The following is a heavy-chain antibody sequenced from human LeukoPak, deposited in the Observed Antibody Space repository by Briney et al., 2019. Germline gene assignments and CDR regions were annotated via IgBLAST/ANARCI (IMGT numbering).Heavy chain of an antibody. CDR3: AIRYDSSGYYYLDY. Sequence: SETLSLTCAVYGGSFSGYYWSWIRQPPGKGLEWIGEINHSGSTNYNPSLKSRVTISVDTSKNQFSLKLSSVTAADTAVYYCAIRYDSSGYYYLDYWGQGTLVTVSS. CDR2: INHSGST. V-gene: IGHV4-34*01. J-gene: IGHJ4*02. CDR1: GGSFSGYY. D-gene: IGHD3-22*01.